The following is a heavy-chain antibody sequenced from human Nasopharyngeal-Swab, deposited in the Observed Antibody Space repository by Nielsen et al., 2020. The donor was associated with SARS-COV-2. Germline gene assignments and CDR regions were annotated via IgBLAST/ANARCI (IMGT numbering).Heavy chain of an antibody. CDR1: GGSFSSYY. D-gene: IGHD1-26*01. J-gene: IGHJ4*02. Sequence: SESLSLTCTASGGSFSSYYRSWIRQSPGKGLEWIGSFYYSGITNYNPSLKSRVTILIDTSKNQFSLRLNSVTAADTAVYYCAREVVGGLVDSWGQGTLVTVSS. V-gene: IGHV4-59*12. CDR3: AREVVGGLVDS. CDR2: FYYSGIT.